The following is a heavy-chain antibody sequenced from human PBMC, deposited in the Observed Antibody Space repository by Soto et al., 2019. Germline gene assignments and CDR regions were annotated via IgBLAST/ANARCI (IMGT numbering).Heavy chain of an antibody. Sequence: GGSLRLSCAAFGFTVSSNYMTWVRLAPGKGLEWVSLVYSGGATHYAASVKGRFTISTHSSQNTLFLQMNSLRTEDTATYYCVRGRYGSEIHWGQGTKVTVSS. CDR3: VRGRYGSEIH. CDR2: VYSGGAT. J-gene: IGHJ4*02. CDR1: GFTVSSNY. V-gene: IGHV3-53*04. D-gene: IGHD3-10*01.